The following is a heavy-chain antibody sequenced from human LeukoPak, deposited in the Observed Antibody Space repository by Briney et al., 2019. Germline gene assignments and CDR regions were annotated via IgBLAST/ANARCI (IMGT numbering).Heavy chain of an antibody. J-gene: IGHJ3*02. CDR2: ISSSSSYI. D-gene: IGHD3-22*01. V-gene: IGHV3-21*01. CDR3: ARDWYYDSSGYYIFGEDAFDI. Sequence: GGSLRLSCAASGFTFSIYSMNWVRQAPGKGLEWVSSISSSSSYIYYADSVKGRFTISRDNAKNSLYLQMNSLRAEDTAVYYCARDWYYDSSGYYIFGEDAFDIWGQGTMVTVSS. CDR1: GFTFSIYS.